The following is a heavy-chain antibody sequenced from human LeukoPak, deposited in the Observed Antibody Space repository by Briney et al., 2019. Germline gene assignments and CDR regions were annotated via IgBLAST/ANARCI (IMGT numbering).Heavy chain of an antibody. CDR2: IYYSGST. D-gene: IGHD3-3*01. CDR3: ARGPDFWSGYPYYFDY. Sequence: PSETLSLTCTVSGGSISSYYWSWIRQPPGKGLEWIGYIYYSGSTNYNPSLKSRVTISVDTSKNQFSLKLGSVTAADTAVYYCARGPDFWSGYPYYFDYWGQGTLVTVSS. J-gene: IGHJ4*02. V-gene: IGHV4-59*01. CDR1: GGSISSYY.